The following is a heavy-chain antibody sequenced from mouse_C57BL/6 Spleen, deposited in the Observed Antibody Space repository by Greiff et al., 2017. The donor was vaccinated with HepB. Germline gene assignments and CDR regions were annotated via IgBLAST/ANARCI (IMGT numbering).Heavy chain of an antibody. CDR2: IRNKANGYTT. CDR1: GFTFTDYY. CDR3: ARSDGLYYFDY. V-gene: IGHV7-3*01. D-gene: IGHD2-3*01. J-gene: IGHJ2*01. Sequence: EVKVEESGGGLVQPGGSLSLSCAASGFTFTDYYMSWVRQPPGKALEWLGFIRNKANGYTTEYSASVKGRFTISRDNSQSILYLQMNALRAEDSATYYCARSDGLYYFDYWGQGTTLTVSS.